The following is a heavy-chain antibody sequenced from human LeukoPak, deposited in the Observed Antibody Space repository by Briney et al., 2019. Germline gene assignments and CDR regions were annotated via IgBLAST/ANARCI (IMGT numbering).Heavy chain of an antibody. J-gene: IGHJ4*02. CDR3: ARDDGAQSAVDY. Sequence: GGSLRLSCAASGFNFSDYYMSWIRQAPGKGLEWVAVISYDGRNKYYADSVKGRFTISRDNSKNTLYLQMNSLSAEDTAVYYCARDDGAQSAVDYWGPGTLVTVSS. CDR2: ISYDGRNK. V-gene: IGHV3-30*03. CDR1: GFNFSDYY.